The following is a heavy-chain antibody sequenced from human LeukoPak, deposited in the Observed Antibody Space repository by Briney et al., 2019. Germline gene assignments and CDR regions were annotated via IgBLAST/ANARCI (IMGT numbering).Heavy chain of an antibody. J-gene: IGHJ4*02. V-gene: IGHV3-33*05. CDR3: ARDSITGDNSLDS. CDR2: ITNDGNYE. Sequence: PGGSLRLSCAASGFTFSTYGMHWVRQAPGKGLEWVAVITNDGNYEKYADAVRGRFTISRDNSKNTLYLQMNSLSAEDTAVYYCARDSITGDNSLDSWGWGTLVTVSS. CDR1: GFTFSTYG. D-gene: IGHD7-27*01.